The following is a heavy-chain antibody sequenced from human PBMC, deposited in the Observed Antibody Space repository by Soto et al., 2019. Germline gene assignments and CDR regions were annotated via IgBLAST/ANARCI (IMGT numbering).Heavy chain of an antibody. CDR1: GFTFSNYI. Sequence: QVQLVESGGGVVQPGRSLRLSCVASGFTFSNYIMHWVRQAPGKGLEWVAIILHDGNNKYYADSVKGRFTISRDNSKNTLYLQMNSLRTEDTAIYYCARDDEGGSYCDLGYWGQGTLVTVSS. V-gene: IGHV3-30-3*01. D-gene: IGHD3-10*01. CDR3: ARDDEGGSYCDLGY. CDR2: ILHDGNNK. J-gene: IGHJ4*02.